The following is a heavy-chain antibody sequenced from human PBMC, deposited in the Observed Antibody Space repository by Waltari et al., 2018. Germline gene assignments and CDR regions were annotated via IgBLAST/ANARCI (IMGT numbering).Heavy chain of an antibody. Sequence: EVQLVESGGGLVKPGRSLRLSCTTYGFTFGDHALSWFRQAPEKGLEWVGFIRSKTYGGTADYAASVRGRFTVSRDDSKSIAYLEMYSLKTEDTAVYYCSRVSASGDGMDVWGQGTTVTVSS. V-gene: IGHV3-49*05. CDR1: GFTFGDHA. J-gene: IGHJ6*02. CDR2: IRSKTYGGTA. D-gene: IGHD3-16*01. CDR3: SRVSASGDGMDV.